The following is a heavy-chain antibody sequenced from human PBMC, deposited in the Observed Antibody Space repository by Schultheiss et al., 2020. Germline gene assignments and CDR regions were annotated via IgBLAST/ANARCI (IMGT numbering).Heavy chain of an antibody. CDR1: GGSISSYY. J-gene: IGHJ6*02. V-gene: IGHV4-59*08. Sequence: SETLSLTCTVSGGSISSYYWSWIRQPPGKGLEWIGNIYYSGSTNYNPSLKSRVTISVDTSKNQFSLKLSSVTAADTAVYYCARRYGDDGMDVWGQGTTVTVSS. CDR2: IYYSGST. D-gene: IGHD4-17*01. CDR3: ARRYGDDGMDV.